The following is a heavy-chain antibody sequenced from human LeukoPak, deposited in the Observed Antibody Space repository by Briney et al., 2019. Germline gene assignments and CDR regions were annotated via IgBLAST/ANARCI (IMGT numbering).Heavy chain of an antibody. D-gene: IGHD4-17*01. Sequence: PSETLSLTCAVYGGSFSGYYWSWIRQPPGKGLEWIGEINHSGSTNYNPSLKSRVTISVDTSKNQFSLKLSSVTAADTAVYYCARSMTTVTIGWFDPWGQGTLVTVSS. CDR2: INHSGST. V-gene: IGHV4-34*01. J-gene: IGHJ5*02. CDR1: GGSFSGYY. CDR3: ARSMTTVTIGWFDP.